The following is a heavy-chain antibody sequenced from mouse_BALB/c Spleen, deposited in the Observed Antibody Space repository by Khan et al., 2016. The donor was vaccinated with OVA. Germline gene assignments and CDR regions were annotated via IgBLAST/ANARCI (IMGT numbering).Heavy chain of an antibody. V-gene: IGHV1-80*01. J-gene: IGHJ3*01. CDR2: IYPGDGDT. D-gene: IGHD2-14*01. CDR1: GYAFSNYW. Sequence: QVQLKQSGAELVRPGSSVKISCKASGYAFSNYWMNWVKQRPGQGLEWIGQIYPGDGDTSFNGKFRGKATLTADKSSSTAYMQLSSLTSEDSAVYFCARSWYDYFAYWGQGTLVTVSA. CDR3: ARSWYDYFAY.